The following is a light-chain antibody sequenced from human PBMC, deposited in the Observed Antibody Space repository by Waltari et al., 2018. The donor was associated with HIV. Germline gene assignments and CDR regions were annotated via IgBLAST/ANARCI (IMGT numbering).Light chain of an antibody. CDR3: QQYNNWPRT. CDR2: GAS. CDR1: QSLSSN. Sequence: EVVMAQSPATLSVSPGERATLSCRASQSLSSNLAWYHQRPGQAPRHLIYGASTRATGIPARFSGGGSGTEFTLTISSLQSEDFGVYYCQQYNNWPRTFGQGTKVEIQ. V-gene: IGKV3-15*01. J-gene: IGKJ1*01.